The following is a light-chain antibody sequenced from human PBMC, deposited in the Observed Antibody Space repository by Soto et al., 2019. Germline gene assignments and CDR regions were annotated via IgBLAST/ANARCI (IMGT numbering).Light chain of an antibody. CDR2: EVS. J-gene: IGLJ3*02. V-gene: IGLV2-14*01. CDR3: SSYTSSSTLE. CDR1: SSDIGGYNY. Sequence: QPVLTQPASVSGSPGQSITISCTGTSSDIGGYNYVSWYQQHPDKAPKLMIYEVSNRPSGVSYRFSGSKSGNTASLTISGLQAEDEADYYCSSYTSSSTLEFGGGTQLTVL.